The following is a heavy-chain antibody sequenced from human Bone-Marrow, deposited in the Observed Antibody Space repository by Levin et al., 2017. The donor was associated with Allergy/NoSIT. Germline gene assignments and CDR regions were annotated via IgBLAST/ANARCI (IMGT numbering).Heavy chain of an antibody. J-gene: IGHJ4*02. V-gene: IGHV4-30-4*01. CDR1: DDSITSDDYY. D-gene: IGHD6-6*01. CDR3: ARATYKSSSLDY. CDR2: TFYSGST. Sequence: LRLSCTVSDDSITSDDYYWTWIRRPPGKGLESIGYTFYSGSTSYSPSLKGRINISVDMSKNQFSLKLTSVTAADTAVYYCARATYKSSSLDYWGQGMLVTVSS.